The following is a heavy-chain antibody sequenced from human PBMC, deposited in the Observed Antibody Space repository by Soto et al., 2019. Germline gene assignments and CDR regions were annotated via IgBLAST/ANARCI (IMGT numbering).Heavy chain of an antibody. CDR3: ARDPRYCSGGSCYTGWYFDL. J-gene: IGHJ2*01. Sequence: QMQLVESGGGLVKPGGSLRLSCTASGFTFSDYYMSWIRQAPGKGLEWVSSIGGSGGTIYYADSVRGRFTISRDNAKDSLYLQMNSLRAEDTAVYYCARDPRYCSGGSCYTGWYFDLWGRGTLVTVSS. CDR2: IGGSGGTI. D-gene: IGHD2-15*01. CDR1: GFTFSDYY. V-gene: IGHV3-11*01.